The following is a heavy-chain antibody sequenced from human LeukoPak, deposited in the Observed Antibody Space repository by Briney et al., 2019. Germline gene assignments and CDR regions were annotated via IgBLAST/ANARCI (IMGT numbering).Heavy chain of an antibody. CDR1: GFTFSSYS. CDR2: IRYDGSNK. J-gene: IGHJ4*02. V-gene: IGHV3-30*02. CDR3: AKDRSPYSFDY. Sequence: GGSLRLSCAASGFTFSSYSMNWVRQAPGKGLEWVAFIRYDGSNKYYADSVKGRFTISRDNSKNTLYLQMNSLRAEDTAVFYCAKDRSPYSFDYWGQGTLVSVSS.